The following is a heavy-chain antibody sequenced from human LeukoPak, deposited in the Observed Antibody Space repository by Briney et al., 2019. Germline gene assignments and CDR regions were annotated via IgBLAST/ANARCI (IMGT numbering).Heavy chain of an antibody. CDR1: GGTFKSYA. V-gene: IGHV1-69*10. CDR3: AAPKPRISSYYYVRDV. Sequence: GASVKVSCKASGGTFKSYAFTWVRQAPGQGLEWMGGIIPVLGIANYAQKFQGRVTITADESTSTAYMELSSLISEDTAVYYCAAPKPRISSYYYVRDVWGQGPRSPSP. D-gene: IGHD2/OR15-2a*01. J-gene: IGHJ6*02. CDR2: IIPVLGIA.